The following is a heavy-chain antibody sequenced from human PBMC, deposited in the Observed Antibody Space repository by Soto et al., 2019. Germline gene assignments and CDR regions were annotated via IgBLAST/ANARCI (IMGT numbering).Heavy chain of an antibody. Sequence: GSLRLSCAASGFTFSSYWMSWVRQAPGKGLEWVANIKQDGGTKYYVDAVKGRFTISRDNAKNSVYLQMSSLRVEDTAVYYCARGHSTSPNWFDPWGQGTLVTVSS. J-gene: IGHJ5*02. CDR2: IKQDGGTK. CDR3: ARGHSTSPNWFDP. V-gene: IGHV3-7*03. D-gene: IGHD6-6*01. CDR1: GFTFSSYW.